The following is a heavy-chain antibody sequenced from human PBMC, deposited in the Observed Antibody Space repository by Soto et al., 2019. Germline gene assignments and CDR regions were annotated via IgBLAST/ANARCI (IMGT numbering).Heavy chain of an antibody. CDR2: IYYSGTT. CDR3: ARGLRYFDWFRSVYFDY. CDR1: GDSIMRDSYY. V-gene: IGHV4-31*03. J-gene: IGHJ4*02. Sequence: TLSLTCTVSGDSIMRDSYYWNWIRQHPGKGLEWIGYIYYSGTTAYNPSLKTRVTISPDTSKNQFSLNLSSVTAADTAVYYCARGLRYFDWFRSVYFDYWGQGALVTVSS. D-gene: IGHD3-9*01.